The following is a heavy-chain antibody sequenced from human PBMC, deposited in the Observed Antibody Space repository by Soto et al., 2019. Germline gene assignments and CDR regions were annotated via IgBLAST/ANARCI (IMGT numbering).Heavy chain of an antibody. CDR2: INAGNGNT. Sequence: PGASVKVSCKASGGTFSNSAMHWVRQAPGQRLEWMGWINAGNGNTKYSQKFQGRVTITRDTFASTAYMELSSLGSEDTAVYYCASSNIVAAPYGVDVWGQGTTVTVSS. CDR3: ASSNIVAAPYGVDV. D-gene: IGHD6-13*01. J-gene: IGHJ6*02. CDR1: GGTFSNSA. V-gene: IGHV1-3*01.